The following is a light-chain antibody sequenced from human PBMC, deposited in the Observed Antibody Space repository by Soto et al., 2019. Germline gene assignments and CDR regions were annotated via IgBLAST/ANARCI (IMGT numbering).Light chain of an antibody. V-gene: IGKV3-20*01. J-gene: IGKJ1*01. CDR3: QQYISSPLT. CDR2: DAS. Sequence: IVLTQSPATLSLSPGERAILYCRASQTVDSNYLTWYHQKPGQTPRLLIYDASSRATGIPDRFSGSGSGTDFTLTISRLEPEDFAVYYCQQYISSPLTFGQGTKVEIK. CDR1: QTVDSNY.